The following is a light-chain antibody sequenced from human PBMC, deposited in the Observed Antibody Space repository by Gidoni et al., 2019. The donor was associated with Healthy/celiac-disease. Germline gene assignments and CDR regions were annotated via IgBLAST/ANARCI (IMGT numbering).Light chain of an antibody. J-gene: IGKJ1*01. Sequence: DIQMTQSPSYLSASVGDRVTITCRASQSISSYLNWYQQKPGQAPTLLIYAASSLQSGVPSRFSGSGSGTDFTLTISSLQPEDFATYYFQQSYSTPRTFGQGTKVEIK. V-gene: IGKV1-39*01. CDR1: QSISSY. CDR2: AAS. CDR3: QQSYSTPRT.